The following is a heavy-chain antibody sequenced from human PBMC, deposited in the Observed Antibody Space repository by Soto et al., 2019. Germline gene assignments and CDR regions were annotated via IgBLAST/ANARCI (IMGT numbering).Heavy chain of an antibody. CDR3: ARLGDYSGSGASFDY. Sequence: SETLSLTCTVSGGSVSSSRFYWAWVRQPPGKGPEWIGTIFYSGNTYYNPSLKSRVTISVDTSKKQFSLKLSSVTAADTAVYYCARLGDYSGSGASFDYWGQGTLVTVSS. D-gene: IGHD3-10*01. J-gene: IGHJ4*02. CDR1: GGSVSSSRFY. V-gene: IGHV4-39*01. CDR2: IFYSGNT.